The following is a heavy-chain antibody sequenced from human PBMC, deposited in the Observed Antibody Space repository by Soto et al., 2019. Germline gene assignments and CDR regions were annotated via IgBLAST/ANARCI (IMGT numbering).Heavy chain of an antibody. CDR3: AKDVYDSDYYYGMDV. CDR2: ISYDGSNI. CDR1: GFTFSSSG. V-gene: IGHV3-30*18. D-gene: IGHD3-3*01. Sequence: QVQLVESGGGVVQPGRSLRLSCAASGFTFSSSGMHWVRQAPGMGLEWVAGISYDGSNIYYADSANGRFTITRDNSKNTLYLQMNILRAAVTAVYYCAKDVYDSDYYYGMDVWGQGTTVTGTS. J-gene: IGHJ6*02.